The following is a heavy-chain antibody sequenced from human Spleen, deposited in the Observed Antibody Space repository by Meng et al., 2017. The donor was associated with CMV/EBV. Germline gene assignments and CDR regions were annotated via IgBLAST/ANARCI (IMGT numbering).Heavy chain of an antibody. Sequence: GGSLRLSCAASGFTFNTYEMYWVRQAPGKGLEWISYISSSASSVYYADSGKGRFTNYRDNAKNSLYLQMNSLRAEDTAVYYCVRDDCTGGSCYSSGPYYYYYGMDVWGQGTTVTVSS. D-gene: IGHD2-15*01. CDR3: VRDDCTGGSCYSSGPYYYYYGMDV. CDR1: GFTFNTYE. V-gene: IGHV3-48*03. J-gene: IGHJ6*02. CDR2: ISSSASSV.